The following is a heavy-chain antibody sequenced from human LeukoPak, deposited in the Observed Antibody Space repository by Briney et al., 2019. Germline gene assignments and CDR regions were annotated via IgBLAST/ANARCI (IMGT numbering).Heavy chain of an antibody. J-gene: IGHJ2*01. V-gene: IGHV4-34*01. CDR1: GGSFSGYY. CDR3: VRDRDIGGYFRETPHWYFDL. D-gene: IGHD3-22*01. CDR2: INHSGST. Sequence: PSETLSLTCAVYGGSFSGYYWSWIRQPPGKGLEWIGEINHSGSTNYNPSLKSRVTISVDTSKNQFSLKLSSVTPEDTAVYYCVRDRDIGGYFRETPHWYFDLWGRGTLVTVSS.